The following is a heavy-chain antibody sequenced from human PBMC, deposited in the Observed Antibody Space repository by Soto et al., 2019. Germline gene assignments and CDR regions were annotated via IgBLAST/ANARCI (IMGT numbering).Heavy chain of an antibody. J-gene: IGHJ4*02. CDR1: GDTFNFYS. V-gene: IGHV1-69*02. CDR3: ASSYGSGYRAFDY. CDR2: VNPIVSMS. Sequence: QVQLVQSGAEVKRPGSSVKVSCKASGDTFNFYSINWVRQAPGLGREWMGRVNPIVSMSNYAQKFQGRVTMNADKSTSTAYRELSSLRSEDTDIYDCASSYGSGYRAFDYGGQGALVTVSS. D-gene: IGHD3-10*01.